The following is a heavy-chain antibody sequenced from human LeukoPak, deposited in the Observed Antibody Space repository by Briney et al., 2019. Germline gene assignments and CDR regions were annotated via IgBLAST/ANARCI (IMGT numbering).Heavy chain of an antibody. J-gene: IGHJ6*03. Sequence: SETLSLTCAVSGDSISSSRYYWGWIRQPPGKGLEWIGSIYYGGSTYYNPSLKSRVTISVDTSKNHFSLKLSSVTAADTAVYYCARGGSSSWYAIAEYYYYYMDVWGKGTTVTVSS. CDR3: ARGGSSSWYAIAEYYYYYMDV. CDR2: IYYGGST. V-gene: IGHV4-39*02. D-gene: IGHD6-13*01. CDR1: GDSISSSRYY.